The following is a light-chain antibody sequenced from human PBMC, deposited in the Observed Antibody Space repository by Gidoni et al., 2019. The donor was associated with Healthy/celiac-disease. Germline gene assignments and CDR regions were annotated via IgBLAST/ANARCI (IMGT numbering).Light chain of an antibody. V-gene: IGKV4-1*01. CDR1: QSVLYSSNNKNY. Sequence: GERATINCKSSQSVLYSSNNKNYLAWYQQKPGQPPKLLIDWAATRESGVPGRCSSSGSGTDFTLTSSSLQAEDVAVYYCQQYYSTPRTFGQGTKVEIK. CDR3: QQYYSTPRT. CDR2: WAA. J-gene: IGKJ1*01.